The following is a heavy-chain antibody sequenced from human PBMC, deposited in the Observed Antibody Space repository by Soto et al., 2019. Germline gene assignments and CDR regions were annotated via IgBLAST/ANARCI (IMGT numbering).Heavy chain of an antibody. Sequence: QVQLQESGPGLVKPSQTLSLTCTVSGDSISSNNNYWSWIRQPPGEDLEWIGFISYSGTTSYSPSLKSRVAISLATSTDKFSLGLSSVTAADTPVYYCARGRGYSYGLDPWGQGTLVTVSS. D-gene: IGHD5-18*01. V-gene: IGHV4-30-4*01. J-gene: IGHJ5*02. CDR1: GDSISSNNNY. CDR2: ISYSGTT. CDR3: ARGRGYSYGLDP.